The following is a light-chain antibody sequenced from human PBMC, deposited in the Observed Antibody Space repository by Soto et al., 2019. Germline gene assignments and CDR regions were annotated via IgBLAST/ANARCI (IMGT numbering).Light chain of an antibody. Sequence: QSVLTQPASVSGSPGQSITISCTGTSSDIGGFNYVSWYQQHPGKAPKVIIFEVSNRPSGVSNRFSGSKSDTTAYLTISGLQAEDEADYYCASYSDSDTKVFGTGTKLTVL. V-gene: IGLV2-14*01. CDR1: SSDIGGFNY. CDR3: ASYSDSDTKV. J-gene: IGLJ1*01. CDR2: EVS.